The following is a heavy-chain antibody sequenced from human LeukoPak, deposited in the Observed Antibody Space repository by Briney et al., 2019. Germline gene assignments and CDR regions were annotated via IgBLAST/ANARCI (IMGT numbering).Heavy chain of an antibody. V-gene: IGHV3-73*01. D-gene: IGHD2-2*02. J-gene: IGHJ6*02. CDR2: IRSKANSYAT. CDR3: TRSNCSSTSCYRGYYYYGMDV. CDR1: GFTFSGSA. Sequence: GGSLRLSCAASGFTFSGSAMHWVRQASGKGLEWVGRIRSKANSYATAYAASVKGRFTISRDDSKNTAYLQMNSLKTEDTAVYYCTRSNCSSTSCYRGYYYYGMDVWGQGTTVTVSS.